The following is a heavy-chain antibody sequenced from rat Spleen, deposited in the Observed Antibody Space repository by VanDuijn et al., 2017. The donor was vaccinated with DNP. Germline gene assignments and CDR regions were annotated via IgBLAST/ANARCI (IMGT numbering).Heavy chain of an antibody. D-gene: IGHD1-2*01. V-gene: IGHV5-22*01. CDR2: IRYDGGST. CDR3: ASWSPIAPISTSNY. J-gene: IGHJ2*01. CDR1: GFTFSDYY. Sequence: EVQLVESGGGLVQPGRSLKLFCAASGFTFSDYYMAWIRQAPTKGLEWVAYIRYDGGSTKYGDSVKGRFTISRDNAKNTLYLQMNSLRSEDTATYFCASWSPIAPISTSNYWGQGVMVTVSS.